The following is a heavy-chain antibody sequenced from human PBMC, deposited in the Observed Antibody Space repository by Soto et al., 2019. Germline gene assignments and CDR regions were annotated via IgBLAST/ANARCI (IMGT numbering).Heavy chain of an antibody. J-gene: IGHJ6*02. V-gene: IGHV3-23*01. CDR3: AKDDFIVVVAATPGLYGMDV. D-gene: IGHD2-15*01. CDR1: GFTFTTYA. Sequence: RGSLRLSCAPSGFTFTTYAMSWVRQAPGKGLEWVSATGDSDDGGTYYADSVKGRFTISRDNSKSTLYLQMDSLRAEDTAIYYCAKDDFIVVVAATPGLYGMDVWGQGTTVTVSS. CDR2: TGDSDDGGT.